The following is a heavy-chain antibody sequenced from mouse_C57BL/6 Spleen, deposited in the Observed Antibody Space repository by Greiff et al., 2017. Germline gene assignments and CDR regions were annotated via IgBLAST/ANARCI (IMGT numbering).Heavy chain of an antibody. Sequence: EVKLMESGGGLVKPGGSLKLSCAASGFTFSSYAMSWVRQTPEKRLEWVATISDGGSYTYYPDNVKGRFTISRDNAKKNLYLQMSHLKSEDTAMYYCAREEDGYHWFAYWGQGTLVTVSA. CDR1: GFTFSSYA. V-gene: IGHV5-4*01. CDR2: ISDGGSYT. D-gene: IGHD2-3*01. J-gene: IGHJ3*01. CDR3: AREEDGYHWFAY.